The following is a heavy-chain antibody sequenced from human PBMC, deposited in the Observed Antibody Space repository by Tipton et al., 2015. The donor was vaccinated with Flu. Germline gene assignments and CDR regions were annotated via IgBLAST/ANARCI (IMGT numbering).Heavy chain of an antibody. CDR1: GGSISGYY. CDR3: ARSPGYYFDY. CDR2: IYYSGST. V-gene: IGHV4-59*01. Sequence: TLSLTCTVSGGSISGYYWSWIRQPPGKGLEWIAYIYYSGSTNYNPSLKSRVTISVDMSKNQFSLKLNSVTAADTAVYYCARSPGYYFDYWGQGTLVTVPS. J-gene: IGHJ4*02.